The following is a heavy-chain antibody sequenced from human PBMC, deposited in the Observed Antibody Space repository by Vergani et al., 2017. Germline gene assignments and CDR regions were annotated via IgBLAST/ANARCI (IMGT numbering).Heavy chain of an antibody. CDR3: ARREGRYYGSGSYYNKFGPAPFDY. Sequence: QVQLVQSGAEVKKPGASVKVSCKASGYTFTSYYMHWVRQAPGQGLEWMGIINPSGGSTSYAQKFQGRVTMTRDTSTSTVYMELSSLRAEDTAVYYCARREGRYYGSGSYYNKFGPAPFDYWGQGTLVTVSS. CDR2: INPSGGST. V-gene: IGHV1-46*01. D-gene: IGHD3-10*01. J-gene: IGHJ4*02. CDR1: GYTFTSYY.